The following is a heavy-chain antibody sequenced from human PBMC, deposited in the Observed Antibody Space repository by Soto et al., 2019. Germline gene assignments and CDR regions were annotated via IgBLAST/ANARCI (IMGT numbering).Heavy chain of an antibody. J-gene: IGHJ6*03. Sequence: SSETLSLTCAVYGGSFSGYYWSWIRQPPGKGLEWIGEINHSGSTNYNPSLKSRVTISVDTSKNQFSLKLSSVTAADTAVYYCASSSSKRSYYYYYYMDVWGKGTTVTVSS. CDR3: ASSSSKRSYYYYYYMDV. CDR2: INHSGST. V-gene: IGHV4-34*01. CDR1: GGSFSGYY. D-gene: IGHD4-4*01.